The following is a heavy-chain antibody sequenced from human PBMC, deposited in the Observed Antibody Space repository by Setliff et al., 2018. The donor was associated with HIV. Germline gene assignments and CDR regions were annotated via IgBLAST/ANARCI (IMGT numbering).Heavy chain of an antibody. CDR3: ARGPHYYDSSGYFNY. Sequence: PGVSLKISCKGSGYSFTSYWIGWVRQMPGKGLDWMGIIYPGDSDTRYSPSFQGQVTISADKSISTAYLQWSSLKASDTAMYYCARGPHYYDSSGYFNYWGQGTLVTVSS. CDR1: GYSFTSYW. J-gene: IGHJ4*02. CDR2: IYPGDSDT. D-gene: IGHD3-22*01. V-gene: IGHV5-51*01.